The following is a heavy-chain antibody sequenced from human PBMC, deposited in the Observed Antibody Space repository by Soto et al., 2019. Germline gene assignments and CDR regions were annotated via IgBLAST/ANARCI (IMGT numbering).Heavy chain of an antibody. CDR3: ARSFNDWTTYFDY. D-gene: IGHD3-9*01. J-gene: IGHJ4*02. V-gene: IGHV3-53*01. Sequence: PWWSLRLSCSASVFSVTEHYMTWFRQAPGKGLEWVSVLYTGGSAYYGDSVKGRFTISRDSSTNTLYLQMNSLKVGDTAFYFCARSFNDWTTYFDYWSEGTLVTVSS. CDR2: LYTGGSA. CDR1: VFSVTEHY.